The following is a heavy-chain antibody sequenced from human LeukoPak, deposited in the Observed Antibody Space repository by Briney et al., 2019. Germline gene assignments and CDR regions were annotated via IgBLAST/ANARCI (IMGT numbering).Heavy chain of an antibody. V-gene: IGHV1-58*01. J-gene: IGHJ4*02. CDR2: IFVGSGNT. Sequence: SVTVSRKASGFTFTSSAVQWVRQARAQRLEGIGLIFVGSGNTNYAQKFQERVTITRDMSTSTAYMELSSLRSEDTAVYYCAADPLFNYYGSGSYPNPDYWGQGTLVTVSS. CDR3: AADPLFNYYGSGSYPNPDY. D-gene: IGHD3-10*01. CDR1: GFTFTSSA.